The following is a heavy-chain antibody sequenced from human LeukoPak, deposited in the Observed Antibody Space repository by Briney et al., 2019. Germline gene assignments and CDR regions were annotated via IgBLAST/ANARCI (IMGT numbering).Heavy chain of an antibody. D-gene: IGHD3-9*01. CDR1: GGSISSSSYY. J-gene: IGHJ4*02. Sequence: SETLSLTCTVSGGSISSSSYYWGWLRRPPGKGLDWIGSIYYSGRTYSNPSLKSRVTISVDTSKNQFSLKLSSVTAADTAVYYCARRLARPGYFDYGGQGTLVTVSS. CDR2: IYYSGRT. CDR3: ARRLARPGYFDY. V-gene: IGHV4-39*01.